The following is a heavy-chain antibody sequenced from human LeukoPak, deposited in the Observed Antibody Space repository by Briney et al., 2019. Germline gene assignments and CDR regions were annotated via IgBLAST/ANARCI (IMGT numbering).Heavy chain of an antibody. V-gene: IGHV3-23*01. CDR1: GFTFNNYV. CDR3: AKDPHKYYYETRGYYYYFEN. J-gene: IGHJ4*02. D-gene: IGHD3-22*01. CDR2: IVGSGGGT. Sequence: QTGGSLRLSCAASGFTFNNYVMSWVRQAPGKGLEWVSGIVGSGGGTFYADSVKGRFTISRDNSESTLYLQMSSLRAEDTAVYYCAKDPHKYYYETRGYYYYFENWGQGTLVTVSS.